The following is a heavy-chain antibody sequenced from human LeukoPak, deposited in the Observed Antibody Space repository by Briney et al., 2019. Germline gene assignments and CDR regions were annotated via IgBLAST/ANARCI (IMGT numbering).Heavy chain of an antibody. D-gene: IGHD2/OR15-2a*01. CDR2: INHSGST. Sequence: SETLSLTCAVYGGSFSGYYWSWIRQPPGKGLEWIGEINHSGSTNYNPSLRSRVTMSVDVSKTQFSLDLTSVTAADTAVYYCARHDPVGHFLRGMDVWGQGTTVTVSS. V-gene: IGHV4-34*01. CDR3: ARHDPVGHFLRGMDV. J-gene: IGHJ6*02. CDR1: GGSFSGYY.